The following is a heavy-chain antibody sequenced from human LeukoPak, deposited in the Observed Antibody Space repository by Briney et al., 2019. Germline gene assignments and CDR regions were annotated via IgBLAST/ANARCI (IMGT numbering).Heavy chain of an antibody. V-gene: IGHV3-21*01. D-gene: IGHD5-12*01. J-gene: IGHJ6*03. CDR1: GSTFSTYS. CDR2: ISISSTYI. Sequence: GGSLRLSCAASGSTFSTYSMNWVRQAPGKGLEWVSFISISSTYIYYADSVKGRFTISRDDAKNSLYLQMNSLRAEDTAVYYCARDGIGATTYFYYMDVWGKGTTVTVSS. CDR3: ARDGIGATTYFYYMDV.